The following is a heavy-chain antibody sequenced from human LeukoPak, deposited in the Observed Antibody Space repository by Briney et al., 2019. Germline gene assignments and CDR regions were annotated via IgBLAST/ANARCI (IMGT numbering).Heavy chain of an antibody. CDR3: ARSPCDAGTCPNWLDS. D-gene: IGHD1-1*01. J-gene: IGHJ5*01. V-gene: IGHV3-66*02. CDR2: IYGAGTT. Sequence: PGGSQRLSCAASGLTVGTNYMTWVRQAPGKGLEWVSVIYGAGTTYYADSVRGRFTISRDNSKNTLYLLMNSLINEDTAVYYCARSPCDAGTCPNWLDSWGQGTPVTVSS. CDR1: GLTVGTNY.